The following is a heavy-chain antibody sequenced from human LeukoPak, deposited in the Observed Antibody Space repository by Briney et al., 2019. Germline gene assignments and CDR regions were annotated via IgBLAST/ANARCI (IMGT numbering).Heavy chain of an antibody. V-gene: IGHV4-59*01. CDR2: IYYIGST. J-gene: IGHJ4*02. Sequence: SETLSVSCTVSGGSTSTYYRSCIRQPPGKGLEWIGYIYYIGSTNYNPSLKSRATISVDTSKNQFSLNLTSLTAADTAVYYCAKGGKGFPLPLRCDLWAQRPVVSVSS. CDR3: AKGGKGFPLPLRCDL. D-gene: IGHD4-17*01. CDR1: GGSTSTYY.